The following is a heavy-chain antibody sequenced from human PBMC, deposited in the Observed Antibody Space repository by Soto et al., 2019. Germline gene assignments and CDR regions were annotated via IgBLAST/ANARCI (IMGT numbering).Heavy chain of an antibody. J-gene: IGHJ4*02. D-gene: IGHD2-8*01. Sequence: SETLSLTCAVSGGSVSSGGYYWSWIRQHPGTGLEWIGYIYYSGTTYFNPSLKSRASISLDTSKNEFSLKLTSVTAADTAVYYCARRALPQCINGVCYKDGFWDYWGQGALVTVSS. CDR1: GGSVSSGGYY. CDR3: ARRALPQCINGVCYKDGFWDY. CDR2: IYYSGTT. V-gene: IGHV4-31*11.